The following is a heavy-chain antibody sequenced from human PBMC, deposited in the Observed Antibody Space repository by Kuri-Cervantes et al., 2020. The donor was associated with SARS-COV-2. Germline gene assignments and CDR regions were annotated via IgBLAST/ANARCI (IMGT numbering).Heavy chain of an antibody. V-gene: IGHV3-74*01. D-gene: IGHD3-3*01. Sequence: GESLNISCAASGITFSSYWMHWGRQAPGKGLVWVSRINSDGSSTSYADSVKGRFTISRDNAKNTLYLQMNSLRAEDTAVYYCARDRYDFWSGLGYYYYGMDVWGQGTTVTVSS. CDR3: ARDRYDFWSGLGYYYYGMDV. J-gene: IGHJ6*02. CDR2: INSDGSST. CDR1: GITFSSYW.